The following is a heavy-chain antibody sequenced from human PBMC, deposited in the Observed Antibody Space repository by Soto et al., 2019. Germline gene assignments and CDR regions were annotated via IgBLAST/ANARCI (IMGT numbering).Heavy chain of an antibody. D-gene: IGHD3-10*01. Sequence: GGSLRLSCAGSGFAFSTFDIHWVRQAPGKGLEWVSGIGTLSDTFYAASVQGRFTISRQNAKNSVYLQMNSLRAGDTAFYYCARGRSFSYDSTPPPMFDPWGQGTLVTISS. CDR2: IGTLSDT. CDR3: ARGRSFSYDSTPPPMFDP. CDR1: GFAFSTFD. J-gene: IGHJ5*02. V-gene: IGHV3-13*01.